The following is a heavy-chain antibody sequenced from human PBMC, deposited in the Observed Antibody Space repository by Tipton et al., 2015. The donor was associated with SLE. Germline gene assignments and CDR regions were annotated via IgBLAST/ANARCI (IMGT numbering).Heavy chain of an antibody. V-gene: IGHV4-34*01. J-gene: IGHJ3*01. D-gene: IGHD2-21*02. Sequence: TLSLTCGVYGGSVDGYHWSWIRQPPGKGLEWLGEINHGGGTSYKPSLKTRVTIFIDTPKNQFSLRLTSLTATDTAIYYCARAPYCGADCRPDGFDVWGQGTVVTVSS. CDR2: INHGGGT. CDR1: GGSVDGYH. CDR3: ARAPYCGADCRPDGFDV.